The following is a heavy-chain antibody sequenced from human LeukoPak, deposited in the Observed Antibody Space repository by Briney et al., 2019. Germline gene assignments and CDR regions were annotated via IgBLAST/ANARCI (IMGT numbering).Heavy chain of an antibody. CDR2: INPNNGGT. Sequence: SVKVSCKASGYTFSVYYIHWLRQAPGQGLEWLGWINPNNGGTLYSQKFQGGVTMSRDTSISAVYMELNRLTTDDTAVYFCARGVATTGAKFFNYWGQGTLVTVSS. J-gene: IGHJ4*02. CDR1: GYTFSVYY. CDR3: ARGVATTGAKFFNY. D-gene: IGHD6-13*01. V-gene: IGHV1-2*02.